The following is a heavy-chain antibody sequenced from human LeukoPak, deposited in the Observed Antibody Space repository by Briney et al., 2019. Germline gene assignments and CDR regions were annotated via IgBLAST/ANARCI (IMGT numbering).Heavy chain of an antibody. V-gene: IGHV1-46*01. D-gene: IGHD4-23*01. J-gene: IGHJ4*02. Sequence: ASVKVSCKASGGTFSSYAISWVRQAPGQGLEWMGIINPSGGSTSYAQKFQGRVTMTRDTSTSTVYMELSSLRSEDTAVNYCARRSLYGGNSIDYWGQGTLVTVSS. CDR1: GGTFSSYA. CDR3: ARRSLYGGNSIDY. CDR2: INPSGGST.